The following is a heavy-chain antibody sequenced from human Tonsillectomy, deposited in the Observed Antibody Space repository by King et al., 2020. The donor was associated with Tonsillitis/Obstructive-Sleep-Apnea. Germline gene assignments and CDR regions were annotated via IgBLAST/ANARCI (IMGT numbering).Heavy chain of an antibody. J-gene: IGHJ4*02. V-gene: IGHV3-64D*06. CDR1: GFIFSNYA. CDR3: VKDRGGTLSCYDCAFDY. D-gene: IGHD2-15*01. Sequence: VQLVESGGGLVQPGGSLRLSCSASGFIFSNYAMHWVRQAPGRGPEYVSAISSNGGSTYYADSVKGRFTISRDNSKNTLFLQMSSLRAEDTAVYYCVKDRGGTLSCYDCAFDYWGQGILVTVSA. CDR2: ISSNGGST.